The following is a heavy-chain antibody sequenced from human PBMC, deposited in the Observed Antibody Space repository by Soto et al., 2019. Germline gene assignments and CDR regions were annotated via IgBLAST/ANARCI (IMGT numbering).Heavy chain of an antibody. J-gene: IGHJ3*02. CDR2: IYYSGST. V-gene: IGHV4-31*03. CDR1: GGSISSGGYY. Sequence: QVQLQESGPGLVKPSQTLSLTCTVSGGSISSGGYYWSWIRQHPGKGLEWIGYIYYSGSTYYNPSLKSRVTISVDTSKNQFSLKLSSVTAADTAVYYCASWGDIVVVPAATIAARWDDAFDIWGQGTMVTVSS. CDR3: ASWGDIVVVPAATIAARWDDAFDI. D-gene: IGHD2-2*01.